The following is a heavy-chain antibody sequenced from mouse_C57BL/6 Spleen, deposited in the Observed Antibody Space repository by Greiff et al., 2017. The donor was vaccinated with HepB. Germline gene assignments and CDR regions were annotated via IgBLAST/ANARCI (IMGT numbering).Heavy chain of an antibody. CDR3: ARRIYYDYDRAWFAY. J-gene: IGHJ3*01. V-gene: IGHV1-69*01. CDR2: IDPSDSYT. Sequence: QVQLQQPGAELVMPGASVKLSCKASGYTFTSYWMHWVKQRPGQGLEWIGEIDPSDSYTNYNQKFKGKSTLTVDQSSSTAYMQLSSLTSEDSAVYYCARRIYYDYDRAWFAYWGQGTLVTVSA. CDR1: GYTFTSYW. D-gene: IGHD2-4*01.